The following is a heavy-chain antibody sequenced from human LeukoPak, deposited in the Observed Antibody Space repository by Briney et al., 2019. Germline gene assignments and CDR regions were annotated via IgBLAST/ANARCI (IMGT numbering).Heavy chain of an antibody. CDR1: GFTFDDYG. Sequence: GGSLRLSCAASGFTFDDYGMSWVRQPPGKGLEWVSGINWNGGSTGYADSVKGRFTISRDNAKNSLYLQMNSLRAEDTALYYCARVPPITIVGVANYYFDYWGPGTLVTVSS. CDR2: INWNGGST. CDR3: ARVPPITIVGVANYYFDY. V-gene: IGHV3-20*04. D-gene: IGHD3-3*01. J-gene: IGHJ4*02.